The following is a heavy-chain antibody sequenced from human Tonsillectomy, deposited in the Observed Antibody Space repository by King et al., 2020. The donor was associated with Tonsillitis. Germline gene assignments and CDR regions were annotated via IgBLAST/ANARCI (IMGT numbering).Heavy chain of an antibody. Sequence: VQLVESGGGLVQPGGSLRLSCAASGFTFSSYDMNWVRQAPGKGLEWVSYISTSGYTIHYADSVRGRFTISRDNAKNSLYLQMNSLRAEDTAVYYCARDSKVYGDYNPDMDVWGKGTTVTVSS. CDR1: GFTFSSYD. CDR3: ARDSKVYGDYNPDMDV. CDR2: ISTSGYTI. V-gene: IGHV3-48*03. J-gene: IGHJ6*03. D-gene: IGHD4-17*01.